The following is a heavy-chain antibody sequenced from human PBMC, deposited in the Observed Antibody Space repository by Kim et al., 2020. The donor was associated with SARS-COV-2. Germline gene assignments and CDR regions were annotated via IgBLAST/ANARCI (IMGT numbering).Heavy chain of an antibody. J-gene: IGHJ6*02. CDR1: GFPFRTYP. V-gene: IGHV3-23*01. Sequence: GGSLRLSCAASGFPFRTYPMIWVRQPPGKGPEGVSSISSSGDRTYYSSDSLKGRFTISRDNSRNTLYLQMNSQRAEDTAVYYCAKVISQTDGYWYGMDVWGQGTTVTVSS. CDR2: ISSSGDRT. CDR3: AKVISQTDGYWYGMDV.